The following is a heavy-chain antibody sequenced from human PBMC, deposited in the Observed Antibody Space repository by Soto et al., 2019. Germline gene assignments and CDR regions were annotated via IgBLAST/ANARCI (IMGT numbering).Heavy chain of an antibody. CDR2: ISNDGRNK. CDR1: GFSFSTYG. D-gene: IGHD6-6*01. Sequence: PGGSLRLSCAASGFSFSTYGMHWVRQAPGKGLEWMAVISNDGRNKYYADSVKGRFTISRDNSKDTLFLQMNSLKGDDTAVYYCANVVRADNTSSNFYYYSAMDAWGQGTTVTSP. CDR3: ANVVRADNTSSNFYYYSAMDA. V-gene: IGHV3-30*18. J-gene: IGHJ6*02.